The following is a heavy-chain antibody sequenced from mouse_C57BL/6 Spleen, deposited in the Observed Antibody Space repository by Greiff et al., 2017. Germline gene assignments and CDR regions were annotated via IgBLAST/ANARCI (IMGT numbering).Heavy chain of an antibody. Sequence: VQLQQSGPGLVQPSQSLSITCTVSGFSLTSYGVHWVRQSPGQGLEWLGVIWRGGSTDYNAAFMSRLSITKDNSKSQVFFKMNRLQADDTAIYYCAKNGPHYYGTYYAMDYWGQGTSVTVSS. CDR3: AKNGPHYYGTYYAMDY. CDR2: IWRGGST. D-gene: IGHD1-1*01. V-gene: IGHV2-5*01. CDR1: GFSLTSYG. J-gene: IGHJ4*01.